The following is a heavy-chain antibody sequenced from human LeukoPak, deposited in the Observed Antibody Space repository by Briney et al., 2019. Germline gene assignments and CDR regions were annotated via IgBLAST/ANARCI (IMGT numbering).Heavy chain of an antibody. CDR3: AKAEGSGSYSGAEYYFDY. CDR2: IYSGGST. V-gene: IGHV3-53*01. CDR1: GFTVSSNY. Sequence: GGSLRLSCAASGFTVSSNYMSWVRQAPGKGLEWVSVIYSGGSTYYADSVKGRFTISRDNSKNTLYLQMNSLRAEDTAVYYCAKAEGSGSYSGAEYYFDYWGQGTLVTVSS. J-gene: IGHJ4*02. D-gene: IGHD1-26*01.